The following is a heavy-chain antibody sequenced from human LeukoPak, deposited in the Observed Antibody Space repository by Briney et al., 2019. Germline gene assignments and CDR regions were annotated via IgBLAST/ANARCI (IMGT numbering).Heavy chain of an antibody. Sequence: SDTLSLTCTVSGGSISSSTYYWGWIRQPPGKGLEWIGSIYYSGSTYYNPSLKSRVTMSVDTSKNQLSLKLSSVTAEDTAVYYCARARYSSGWYTTEYFQHWGQGTLVTVSS. V-gene: IGHV4-39*07. CDR1: GGSISSSTYY. CDR2: IYYSGST. J-gene: IGHJ1*01. D-gene: IGHD6-19*01. CDR3: ARARYSSGWYTTEYFQH.